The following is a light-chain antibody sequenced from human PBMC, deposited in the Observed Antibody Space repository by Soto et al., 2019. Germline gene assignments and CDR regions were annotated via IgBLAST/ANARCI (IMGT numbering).Light chain of an antibody. CDR1: QSINSF. Sequence: EIVLTQSPGTLSLSPGEGATLSFRASQSINSFLAWYQQRRGQAPRLLIHGASNRATGIPDRFSGSGSGTDFTLTISRLEPEDFAVYYCQQYGSSGTFGQGTKVDIK. CDR2: GAS. CDR3: QQYGSSGT. V-gene: IGKV3-20*01. J-gene: IGKJ1*01.